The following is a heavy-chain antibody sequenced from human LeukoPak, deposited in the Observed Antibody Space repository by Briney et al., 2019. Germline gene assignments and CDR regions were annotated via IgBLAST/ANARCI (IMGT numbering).Heavy chain of an antibody. CDR3: ARGSICSSSWYGSVDY. CDR1: GGSFSGYY. CDR2: INHSGST. Sequence: SETLSLTCAVYGGSFSGYYWSWIRQPPGKGLEWIGEINHSGSTNYNPSLKSRVTISVDTSKNQFSLKLSSVTAADTAVYYCARGSICSSSWYGSVDYWGQGTLVTVSS. J-gene: IGHJ4*02. V-gene: IGHV4-34*01. D-gene: IGHD6-13*01.